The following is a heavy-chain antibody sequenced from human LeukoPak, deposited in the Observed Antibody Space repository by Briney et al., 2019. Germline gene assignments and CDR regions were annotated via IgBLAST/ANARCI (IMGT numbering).Heavy chain of an antibody. J-gene: IGHJ4*02. CDR1: GGSFSGHF. CDR3: ARRGVGAMFDY. V-gene: IGHV4-34*01. Sequence: SETLSLTCAVDGGSFSGHFWTWIRQPPGKGLEWIGAINHSGSTDYNPSLKSRVTISVDTSKNQFSLKVTSVTAADTAVYYCARRGVGAMFDYWGQGTLVTVSS. CDR2: INHSGST. D-gene: IGHD1-26*01.